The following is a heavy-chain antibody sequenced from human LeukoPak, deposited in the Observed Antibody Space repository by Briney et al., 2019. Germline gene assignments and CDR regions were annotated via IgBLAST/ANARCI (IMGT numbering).Heavy chain of an antibody. CDR1: GFTFSSYA. J-gene: IGHJ5*02. CDR2: ISGSGGST. Sequence: GGSLRLSCAASGFTFSSYAMSWVRQAPGKGLEWVSAISGSGGSTHYADSVKGRFTISRDNSKNTLYLQMNSLRAEDTAVYYCAKDCSITSCYNWFDPWGQGTLVTVSS. CDR3: AKDCSITSCYNWFDP. D-gene: IGHD2-2*01. V-gene: IGHV3-23*01.